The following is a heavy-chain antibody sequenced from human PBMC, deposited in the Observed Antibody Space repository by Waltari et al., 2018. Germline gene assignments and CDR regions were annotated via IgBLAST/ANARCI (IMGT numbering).Heavy chain of an antibody. CDR1: GFNVFRTY. J-gene: IGHJ4*02. CDR3: ARDRGASGYDFDY. CDR2: IYSGGGTT. D-gene: IGHD5-12*01. Sequence: EVQLVESGGGLIQPGGSLRLSCAAPGFNVFRTYMSWVRQAPGKGLEWVSVIYSGGGTTSYADSVKGRFTISRDDSRNIVYLQMNSLRADDTAVYYCARDRGASGYDFDYWGQGVLVTVSS. V-gene: IGHV3-53*01.